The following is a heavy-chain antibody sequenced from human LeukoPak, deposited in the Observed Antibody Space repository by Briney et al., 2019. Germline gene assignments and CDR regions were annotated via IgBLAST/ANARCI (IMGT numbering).Heavy chain of an antibody. CDR2: IYYSGCT. J-gene: IGHJ6*03. CDR3: ARAPTYYDFYYYMDV. CDR1: GGSISSYY. Sequence: SETLSLTCTVSGGSISSYYWSWIRQPPGKGLEWIGYIYYSGCTNYNPSLKSRVTISVDTSKNQFSLKLSSVTAADTAVYYCARAPTYYDFYYYMDVWGKGTTVTVSS. V-gene: IGHV4-59*01.